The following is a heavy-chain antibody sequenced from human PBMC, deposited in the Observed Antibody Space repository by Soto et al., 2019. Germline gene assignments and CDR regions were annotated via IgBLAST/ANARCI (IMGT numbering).Heavy chain of an antibody. CDR2: IKVDSGYT. CDR3: SASYDTGFDP. D-gene: IGHD3-9*01. CDR1: GYPFIKYG. V-gene: IGHV1-18*04. J-gene: IGHJ5*02. Sequence: QLQLVQSAAEVKKPGASVRVSCKAYGYPFIKYGISWIRQAPEQGLEWMGWIKVDSGYTNYAQKFQGRVTMTGDTSSDTAFNELVNLRTGGTAVDFCSASYDTGFDPWGQGTLVSVSS.